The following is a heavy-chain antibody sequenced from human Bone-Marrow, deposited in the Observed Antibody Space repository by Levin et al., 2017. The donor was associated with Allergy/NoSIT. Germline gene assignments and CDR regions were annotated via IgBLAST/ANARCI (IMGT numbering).Heavy chain of an antibody. CDR1: GYTFTSYY. D-gene: IGHD2-21*02. Sequence: GASVKVSCKASGYTFTSYYMHWVRQAPGQGLEWMGIINPSGGSTSYAQKFQGRVTMTRDTSTSTVYMELSSLRSEDTAVYYCAREWPWFIVSEVVTATFPDAFDIWGQGTMVTVSS. CDR3: AREWPWFIVSEVVTATFPDAFDI. J-gene: IGHJ3*02. CDR2: INPSGGST. V-gene: IGHV1-46*01.